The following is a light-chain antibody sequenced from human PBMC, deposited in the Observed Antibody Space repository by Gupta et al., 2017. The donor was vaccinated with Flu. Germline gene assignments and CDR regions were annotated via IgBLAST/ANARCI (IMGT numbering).Light chain of an antibody. CDR1: SSVVGNYNY. CDR2: AMN. J-gene: IGLJ2*01. V-gene: IGLV2-14*01. Sequence: QPITITCTAASSVVGNYNYLSWYQQRPGNAPELKMFAMNNRPSGVSIRVSGSKSRNRASLSISGLQAEDEALYYCSSYTGSSTLFGGGTKLTVL. CDR3: SSYTGSSTL.